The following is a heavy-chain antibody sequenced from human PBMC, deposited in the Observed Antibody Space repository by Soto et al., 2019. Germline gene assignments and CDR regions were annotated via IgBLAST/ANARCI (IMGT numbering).Heavy chain of an antibody. J-gene: IGHJ6*02. D-gene: IGHD3-3*01. CDR2: IIPIFGTA. V-gene: IGHV1-69*06. CDR1: VGTFSSYA. CDR3: ARDTIFGVVPSTHGMDV. Sequence: GASVKVSCKASVGTFSSYAISWVRQAPGQGLEWMGGIIPIFGTANYAQKFQGRVTITADKSTSTAYMELSSLRSEDTAVYYCARDTIFGVVPSTHGMDVWGQGATVTVSS.